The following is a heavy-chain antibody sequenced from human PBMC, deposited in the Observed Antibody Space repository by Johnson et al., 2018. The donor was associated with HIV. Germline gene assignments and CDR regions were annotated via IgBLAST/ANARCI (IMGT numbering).Heavy chain of an antibody. CDR1: GFTFSSYD. J-gene: IGHJ3*02. CDR3: ARAVCRGGRCYSHDAFDI. Sequence: VQLVESGGGLKQPGGSLSLSCAASGFTFSSYDMHWVRQATGKGLEWVSTIGPAGDTYYPGSVKGRFTVSKEDAKKSLYLQMNSLRAGDTALYYCARAVCRGGRCYSHDAFDIWGQGTMVTVSS. V-gene: IGHV3-13*01. CDR2: IGPAGDT. D-gene: IGHD2-15*01.